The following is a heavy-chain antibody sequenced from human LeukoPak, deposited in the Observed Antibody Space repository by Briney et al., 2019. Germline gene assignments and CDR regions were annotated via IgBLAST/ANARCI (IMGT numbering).Heavy chain of an antibody. V-gene: IGHV1-69*06. J-gene: IGHJ6*03. Sequence: GASVKVSCKASGGTFSSYAISWVRQAPGQGLEWMGGIIPIFGTANYAQKFQGRVTITADKSTSTAYMELSSLRSEDTAVYYCARSAQRGITIFGDAGRAKSNYSYYYMDVWGKGTTVTVSS. D-gene: IGHD3-3*01. CDR1: GGTFSSYA. CDR3: ARSAQRGITIFGDAGRAKSNYSYYYMDV. CDR2: IIPIFGTA.